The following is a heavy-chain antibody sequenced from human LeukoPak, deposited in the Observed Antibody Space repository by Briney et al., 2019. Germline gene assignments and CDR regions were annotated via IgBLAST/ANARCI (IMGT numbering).Heavy chain of an antibody. CDR1: GFTFTYYA. CDR2: ISGGGDST. V-gene: IGHV3-23*01. Sequence: GGSLRLSCAASGFTFTYYAMTWVRQAPGKELEWVSVISGGGDSTYYADSVKGRFTISRDNSKNTLYLQMNGLRAEDTAIYYCAKTGAGGWSNWFDPWGQGTLATVSS. CDR3: AKTGAGGWSNWFDP. D-gene: IGHD6-19*01. J-gene: IGHJ5*02.